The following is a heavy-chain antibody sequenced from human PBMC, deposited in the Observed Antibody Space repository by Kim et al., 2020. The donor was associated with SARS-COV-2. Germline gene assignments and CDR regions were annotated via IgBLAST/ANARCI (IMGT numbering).Heavy chain of an antibody. J-gene: IGHJ4*02. Sequence: SETLSLTCTVSGGSVSSDSYYWSWIRQPPGKGLEWIGYIYYNGNTNYNPSLKSRLTMSVDTSKNQFSLTLRSVTAADTAVYYCARGEPPSVHLDSWGQGT. D-gene: IGHD1-1*01. CDR2: IYYNGNT. CDR1: GGSVSSDSYY. CDR3: ARGEPPSVHLDS. V-gene: IGHV4-61*01.